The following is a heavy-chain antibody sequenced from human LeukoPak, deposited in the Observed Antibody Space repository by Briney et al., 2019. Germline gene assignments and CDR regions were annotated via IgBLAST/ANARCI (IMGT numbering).Heavy chain of an antibody. D-gene: IGHD2-15*01. Sequence: GGSLRLSCAASGFTFSSYWMHWVRQAPGKGLEWVSSISSSSSYIYYADSVKGRFTISRDNAKNSLYLQMNSLRAEDTAVYYCARDRCSGGSCYTTDYWGQGTLVTVSS. CDR1: GFTFSSYW. CDR3: ARDRCSGGSCYTTDY. J-gene: IGHJ4*02. CDR2: ISSSSSYI. V-gene: IGHV3-21*01.